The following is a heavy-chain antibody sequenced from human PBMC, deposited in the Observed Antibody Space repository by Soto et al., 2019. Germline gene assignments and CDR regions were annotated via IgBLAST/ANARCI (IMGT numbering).Heavy chain of an antibody. V-gene: IGHV4-39*01. Sequence: SDTLSLTCTVSGGSISSSSYYWGWIRQPPGKGLEWIGSIYYSGSTYYNPSLKSRVTISVDTSKNQFSLKLSSVTAADTAVYYCARLRVGATRRAFDYWGQGTLVTVSS. CDR3: ARLRVGATRRAFDY. CDR1: GGSISSSSYY. J-gene: IGHJ4*02. CDR2: IYYSGST. D-gene: IGHD1-26*01.